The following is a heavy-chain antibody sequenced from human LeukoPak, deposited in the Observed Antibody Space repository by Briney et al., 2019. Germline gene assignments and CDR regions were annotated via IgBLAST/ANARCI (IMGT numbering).Heavy chain of an antibody. CDR2: MYYSGST. D-gene: IGHD3-22*01. J-gene: IGHJ3*02. CDR3: ARRPYYYDRSGYPHAFDI. Sequence: KPSETLSLTCTVSGGSISSYYWSWIRQPPGKGLEWIGYMYYSGSTNYKPSLKGRVTILVDTYKNQFSLKLSSVTAADTAVYYCARRPYYYDRSGYPHAFDIWGQGTMVTVSS. CDR1: GGSISSYY. V-gene: IGHV4-59*08.